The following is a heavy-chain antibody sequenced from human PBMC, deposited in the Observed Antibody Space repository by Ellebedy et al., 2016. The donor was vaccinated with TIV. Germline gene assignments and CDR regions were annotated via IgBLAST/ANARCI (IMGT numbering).Heavy chain of an antibody. CDR2: INHSGST. D-gene: IGHD3-10*01. J-gene: IGHJ4*02. Sequence: MPSETLSLTCAVYGGSFSGYYWNWIRQPPGKGLEWIGEINHSGSTNYNPSLKSRVTISVDTSKNQFSLKLSSVTAADTAVYYCARGARSVYYYGSGSYLIYFDYWGQGTLVTVSS. CDR1: GGSFSGYY. CDR3: ARGARSVYYYGSGSYLIYFDY. V-gene: IGHV4-34*01.